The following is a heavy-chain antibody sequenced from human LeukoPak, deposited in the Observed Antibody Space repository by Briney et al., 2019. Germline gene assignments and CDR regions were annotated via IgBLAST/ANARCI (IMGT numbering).Heavy chain of an antibody. CDR2: IKQDGSEK. J-gene: IGHJ4*02. D-gene: IGHD2-2*01. CDR1: GSAFSVDW. V-gene: IGHV3-7*04. CDR3: ARVSAYFDY. Sequence: SAACGSAFSVDWMGWVRKKQGKGLEWVGNIKQDGSEKYYVDSVKGRFTISRDNAKNSLYLQMNSLRAEDTAVYYCARVSAYFDYWGQGTLVTVSS.